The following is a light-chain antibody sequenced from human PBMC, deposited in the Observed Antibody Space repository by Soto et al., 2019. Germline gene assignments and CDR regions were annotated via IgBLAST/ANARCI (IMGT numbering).Light chain of an antibody. CDR1: SSNIGAGYD. CDR2: GNS. J-gene: IGLJ1*01. V-gene: IGLV1-40*01. Sequence: QSVLTQPPSVSGAPGQRVTISCTGSSSNIGAGYDVHWYQQLPGTAPKLLIYGNSNRPSGVPDRFSGSKSGTSASLAITGLQAEDEADYYCQSYDSSLSGSSFFGTGTKLTVL. CDR3: QSYDSSLSGSSF.